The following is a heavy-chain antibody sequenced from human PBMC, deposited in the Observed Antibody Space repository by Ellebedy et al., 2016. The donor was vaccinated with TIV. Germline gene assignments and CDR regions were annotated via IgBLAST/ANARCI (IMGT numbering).Heavy chain of an antibody. CDR2: IIPIFGTA. CDR1: GGTFSSYA. D-gene: IGHD6-13*01. V-gene: IGHV1-69*13. Sequence: SVKVSCXASGGTFSSYAISWVRQAPGQGLEWMGGIIPIFGTANYAQKFQGRVTITADESTSSAYMELSSLRSEDTAVYYCASCIAAAGTVYYYYGMDVWGQGTTVTVSS. CDR3: ASCIAAAGTVYYYYGMDV. J-gene: IGHJ6*02.